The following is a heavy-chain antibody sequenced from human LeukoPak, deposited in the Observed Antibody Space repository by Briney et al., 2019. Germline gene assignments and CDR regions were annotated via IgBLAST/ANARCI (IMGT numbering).Heavy chain of an antibody. CDR2: ISNSARTI. CDR3: ARVYPTGYFYYMDV. D-gene: IGHD1-1*01. CDR1: GFTFSNFE. V-gene: IGHV3-48*03. Sequence: GGSLRLSCAASGFTFSNFEMNWVRQAPGKGLEWVSYISNSARTIFYADSVKGRFTISRDNAKKSLYLQMNSPRVEDTAVYYCARVYPTGYFYYMDVWGIGATVTVS. J-gene: IGHJ6*03.